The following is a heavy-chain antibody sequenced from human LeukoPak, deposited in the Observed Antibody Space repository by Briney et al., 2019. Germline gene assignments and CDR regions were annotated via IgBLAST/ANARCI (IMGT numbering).Heavy chain of an antibody. CDR2: INHNGEMI. CDR1: GFTFSNYV. Sequence: GGSLRLSCAASGFTFSNYVMSWVRQAPGKGLEWVSYINHNGEMIFYPDFVKGRFTISRDNAKNSLYLQTNSLRDEDTAVYYCARDNDWAFHYWGQGTLVTVSS. J-gene: IGHJ4*02. D-gene: IGHD3-9*01. CDR3: ARDNDWAFHY. V-gene: IGHV3-48*02.